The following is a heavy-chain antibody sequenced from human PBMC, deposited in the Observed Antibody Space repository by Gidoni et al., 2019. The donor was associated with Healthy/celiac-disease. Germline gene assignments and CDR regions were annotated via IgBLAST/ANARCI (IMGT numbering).Heavy chain of an antibody. CDR2: ISGSGGSP. D-gene: IGHD2-15*01. J-gene: IGHJ1*01. Sequence: EVQLLESGGGLVQPGGSLRRSCAASGFTFRSYAMSWVRQAPGKGLEWVSAISGSGGSPSYADSVKGRFPLSRDNSKNTLYLPMNRLRAEDTAVYYCSTLQGYCSGGSCYSAVGYFQHWGQGTLVTVSS. CDR3: STLQGYCSGGSCYSAVGYFQH. CDR1: GFTFRSYA. V-gene: IGHV3-23*01.